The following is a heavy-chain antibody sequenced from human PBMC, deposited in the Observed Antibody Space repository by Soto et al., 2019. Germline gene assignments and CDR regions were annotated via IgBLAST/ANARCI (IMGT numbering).Heavy chain of an antibody. CDR2: ISYDGSNK. CDR1: GFTFSSYG. J-gene: IGHJ4*02. D-gene: IGHD6-25*01. CDR3: AKDHQGRGIAAFIDY. Sequence: GGSLRLSCAASGFTFSSYGMHWVRQAPGKGLEWVAVISYDGSNKYYADSVKGRFTISRDNSKNTLYLQMNSLRAEDTAVYYCAKDHQGRGIAAFIDYWGQGTLVTVSS. V-gene: IGHV3-30*18.